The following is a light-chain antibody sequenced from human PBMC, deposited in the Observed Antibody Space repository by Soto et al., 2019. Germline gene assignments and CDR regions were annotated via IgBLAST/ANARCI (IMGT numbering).Light chain of an antibody. V-gene: IGKV1-6*01. CDR2: GAS. J-gene: IGKJ2*01. CDR1: QGIRND. Sequence: AIQMTQSPSSLSASVGDRVTITCRASQGIRNDLGWYQQKPGKAPKFLIYGASTLQSGVPSRFSGSGSGTDFALSISSLQPEDFATYYCLQDYNYPYTFGQGTKLEVK. CDR3: LQDYNYPYT.